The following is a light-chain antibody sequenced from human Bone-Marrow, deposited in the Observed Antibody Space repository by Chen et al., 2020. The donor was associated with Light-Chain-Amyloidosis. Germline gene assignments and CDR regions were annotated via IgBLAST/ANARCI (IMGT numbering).Light chain of an antibody. J-gene: IGLJ2*01. CDR2: RDT. CDR1: DLPTKY. CDR3: QSADSSGTYEVI. V-gene: IGLV3-25*03. Sequence: SYELTQPPSVSVPPGQTARIPCSGDDLPTKYAYWYQQKPGQAPVLVIHRDTERPSGISERFSGSSSGATATLTISGVQAEDEADYHCQSADSSGTYEVIFGGGTKLTV.